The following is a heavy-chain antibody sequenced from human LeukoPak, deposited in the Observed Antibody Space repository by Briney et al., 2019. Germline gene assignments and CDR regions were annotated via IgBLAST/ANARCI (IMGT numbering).Heavy chain of an antibody. Sequence: SETLSLTCAVYGGSFSGYYWSWIRQPPGKGLEWIGEINHSGSTNYNPSLKSRVTISVDTSKNQFSLKLSSVTAADTAVYYCARLRRRTYYYDSSGSRPFVYWGQGTLVTVSS. CDR2: INHSGST. J-gene: IGHJ4*02. CDR1: GGSFSGYY. D-gene: IGHD3-22*01. CDR3: ARLRRRTYYYDSSGSRPFVY. V-gene: IGHV4-34*01.